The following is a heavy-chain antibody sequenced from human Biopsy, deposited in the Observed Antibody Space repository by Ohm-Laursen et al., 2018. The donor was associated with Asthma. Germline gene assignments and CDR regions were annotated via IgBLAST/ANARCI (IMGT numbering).Heavy chain of an antibody. D-gene: IGHD2-2*01. V-gene: IGHV1-69*13. CDR3: ARKAGSCISRTCYSLDF. CDR1: GGTFNTYV. Sequence: VKISCKPLGGTFNTYVIGWVRQAPGQGLEWMGGINSVFGTTTYPQKFQDRVTITADDSTSTVYMELSSLRSEDTAVCYCARKAGSCISRTCYSLDFWGQGTLVTVSS. CDR2: INSVFGTT. J-gene: IGHJ4*02.